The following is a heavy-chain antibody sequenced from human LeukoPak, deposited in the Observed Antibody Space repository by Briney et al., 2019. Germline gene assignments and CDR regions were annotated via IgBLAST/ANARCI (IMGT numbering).Heavy chain of an antibody. J-gene: IGHJ4*02. Sequence: GGSLRLSCAASGFTFSSYEMNWVRQAPGKGLEWVSYISSSGSTIYYADSVKDRFTISRDNAKNSLYLQMNSLRAEDTAVYYCARVGRSSYYYDSSGYYDDYWGQGTLVTASS. D-gene: IGHD3-22*01. CDR1: GFTFSSYE. CDR3: ARVGRSSYYYDSSGYYDDY. V-gene: IGHV3-48*03. CDR2: ISSSGSTI.